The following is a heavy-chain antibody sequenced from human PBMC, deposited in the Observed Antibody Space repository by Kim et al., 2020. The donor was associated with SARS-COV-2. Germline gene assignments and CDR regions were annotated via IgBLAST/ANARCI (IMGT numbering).Heavy chain of an antibody. CDR2: ISWNSGSI. Sequence: GGSLRLSCAASGFTFDDYAMHWVRQAPGKGLEWVSGISWNSGSIGYADSVKGRFTISRDNAKNSLYLQMNSLRAEDTALYYCAKDLSGGSSGWYLSNYYYGMDVWGQGTTVTVSS. J-gene: IGHJ6*02. CDR3: AKDLSGGSSGWYLSNYYYGMDV. V-gene: IGHV3-9*01. D-gene: IGHD6-19*01. CDR1: GFTFDDYA.